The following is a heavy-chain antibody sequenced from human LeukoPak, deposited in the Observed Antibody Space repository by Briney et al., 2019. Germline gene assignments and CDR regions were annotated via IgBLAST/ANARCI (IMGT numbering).Heavy chain of an antibody. D-gene: IGHD6-19*01. J-gene: IGHJ6*03. CDR1: GYTFTSYD. CDR2: MNPNSGNT. V-gene: IGHV1-8*03. CDR3: ARGDSGLYYYYYYMDV. Sequence: ASVKVSCKASGYTFTSYDINWVRQATGQGLEWMGWMNPNSGNTGYAQKFQGRVTITRNTSITTAYMELSSLRSEDTAVYYCARGDSGLYYYYYYMDVWGKGSTVTIYS.